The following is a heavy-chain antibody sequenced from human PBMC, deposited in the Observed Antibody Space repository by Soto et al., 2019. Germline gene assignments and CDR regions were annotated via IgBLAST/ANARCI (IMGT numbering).Heavy chain of an antibody. CDR3: AGHYCTTNSCKAFDI. D-gene: IGHD2-2*01. V-gene: IGHV4-59*01. CDR2: IYYTGST. J-gene: IGHJ3*02. Sequence: QVRLQESGPGLVRPSETLSLTCAVSGGSISPYYWSWIRQPPGKGPEWIGYIYYTGSTNYNPSLTSRVTISVDTSKNHCSLKLTSVTAADTAVYYCAGHYCTTNSCKAFDIWGQGTLVTVSS. CDR1: GGSISPYY.